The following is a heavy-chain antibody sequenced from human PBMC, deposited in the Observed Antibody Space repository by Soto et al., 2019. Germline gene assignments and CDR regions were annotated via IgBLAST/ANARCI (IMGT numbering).Heavy chain of an antibody. CDR2: ISYDGSKK. D-gene: IGHD4-4*01. J-gene: IGHJ4*02. V-gene: IGHV3-30*18. CDR1: GFTFSSYG. Sequence: QVRLVESGGGVVQPGRSLRLSCAASGFTFSSYGMHWVRLAPGKGLEWVTVISYDGSKKYYVDSVKGRFTISRDNSENTLYLEMNSLRAEDTAVYYCAKDRHDYSNYFDHWGQGTLVTVSS. CDR3: AKDRHDYSNYFDH.